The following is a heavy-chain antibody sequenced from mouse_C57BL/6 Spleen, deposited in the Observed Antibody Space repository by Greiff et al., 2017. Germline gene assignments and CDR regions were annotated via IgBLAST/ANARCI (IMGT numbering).Heavy chain of an antibody. CDR1: GFTFTDYY. Sequence: EVQLQESGGGLVQPGGSLSLSCAASGFTFTDYYMSWVRQPPGKALEWLGFIRNKANGYTTEYSASVKGRFTISRDNSQSILYLQMNALRAEDRATYYCARYYNGSSFDYWGQGTTLTVSS. V-gene: IGHV7-3*01. D-gene: IGHD1-1*01. J-gene: IGHJ2*01. CDR2: IRNKANGYTT. CDR3: ARYYNGSSFDY.